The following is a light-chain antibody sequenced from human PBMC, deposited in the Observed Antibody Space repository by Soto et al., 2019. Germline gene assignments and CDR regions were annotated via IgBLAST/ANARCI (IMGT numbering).Light chain of an antibody. CDR2: DVS. V-gene: IGLV2-11*01. CDR1: SIDVGGYNY. CDR3: YSYAGSYTFV. Sequence: QSALTQPRSVSGSPGQSVTISCTGTSIDVGGYNYVSWYQQHPGRAPKVMIDDVSTRPSGVPDRFSGSKSGNTASLTISELQAEDEADYYCYSYAGSYTFVFGTGTKLTVL. J-gene: IGLJ1*01.